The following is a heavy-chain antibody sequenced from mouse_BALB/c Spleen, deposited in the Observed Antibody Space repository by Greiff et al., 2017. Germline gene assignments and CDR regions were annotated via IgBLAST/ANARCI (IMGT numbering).Heavy chain of an antibody. CDR2: ISSGGST. CDR1: GFTFSSYA. D-gene: IGHD1-1*01. CDR3: ASHYYYSSSYVGNYYAMDY. J-gene: IGHJ4*01. Sequence: EVKLMESGGGLVKPGGSLKLSCAASGFTFSSYAMSWVRQTPEKRLEWVASISSGGSTYYPDSVKGRITISRDNARNILYLQMSSLRSEDTAMYYCASHYYYSSSYVGNYYAMDYWGQGTTVTVSS. V-gene: IGHV5-6-5*01.